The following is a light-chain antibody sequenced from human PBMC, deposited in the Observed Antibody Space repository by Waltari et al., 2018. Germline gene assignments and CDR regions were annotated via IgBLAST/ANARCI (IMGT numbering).Light chain of an antibody. CDR1: QSVDNY. Sequence: DIQMTQSPSSLSASVGDRVAITCRASQSVDNYLNWYRQRPGKAPELLIYAASSLQGGVPSRFTGSGDGTDFTLTISSLQSEDFATYYCQQSYSMPRTFGQGTKLEI. CDR3: QQSYSMPRT. V-gene: IGKV1-39*01. CDR2: AAS. J-gene: IGKJ2*01.